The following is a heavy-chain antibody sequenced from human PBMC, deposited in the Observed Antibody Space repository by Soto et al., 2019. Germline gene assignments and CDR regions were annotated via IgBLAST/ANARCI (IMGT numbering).Heavy chain of an antibody. CDR3: ASSYYYDSSGPLCTDY. CDR2: IYYSGST. J-gene: IGHJ4*02. D-gene: IGHD3-22*01. CDR1: GGSISSYY. Sequence: QVQLQESGPGLVKPSETLSLTCTVSGGSISSYYWSWIRQPPGKGLEWIGYIYYSGSTNYNPSLKSRVTISVDTSKNQFSLKLSSVTAADTAVYYCASSYYYDSSGPLCTDYWGQGTLVTVSS. V-gene: IGHV4-59*01.